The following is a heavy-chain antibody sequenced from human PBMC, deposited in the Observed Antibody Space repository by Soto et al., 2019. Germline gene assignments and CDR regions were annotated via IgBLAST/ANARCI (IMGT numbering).Heavy chain of an antibody. CDR3: AKNRGPGSYPTWSFDV. CDR2: IHGGADYS. V-gene: IGHV3-23*01. D-gene: IGHD1-26*01. Sequence: EVQLLESGGALVQPGGSLRLSCAASGFTFGCCAMSWVRQAPGRGLEWVATIHGGADYSHHTESVKGRFTISRDNSRETLFLQMDSLPAGDTAIYYCAKNRGPGSYPTWSFDVWGRGTPVTVSS. CDR1: GFTFGCCA. J-gene: IGHJ2*01.